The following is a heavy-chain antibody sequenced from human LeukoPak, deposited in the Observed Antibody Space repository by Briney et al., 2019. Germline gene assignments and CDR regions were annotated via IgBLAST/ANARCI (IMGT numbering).Heavy chain of an antibody. Sequence: SETLSLTCAVYGGSFSGYYWSWIRQPPGRGLEWIGEINHRGTTKYNPSLKSRVTISVDTSKNQFSLKLSSVTAADTAVYYCARLDGYNFRPDAFDIWGQGTMVTVSS. D-gene: IGHD5-24*01. J-gene: IGHJ3*02. CDR3: ARLDGYNFRPDAFDI. V-gene: IGHV4-34*01. CDR1: GGSFSGYY. CDR2: INHRGTT.